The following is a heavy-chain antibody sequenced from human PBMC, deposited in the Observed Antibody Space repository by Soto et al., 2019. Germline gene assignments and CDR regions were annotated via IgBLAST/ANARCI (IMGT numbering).Heavy chain of an antibody. J-gene: IGHJ6*02. D-gene: IGHD3-10*01. V-gene: IGHV1-69*01. Sequence: QVQLVQSGAEVKKPGSSVKVSCKTSGVSFNNNGIGWVRQAPGHGLEWMGGVSPPFRTSNYARKFQGRISITADASTGTVNMELSSLTSEVTAQYYCARVLYYGSGSYSPYGMDVWGQGTTVTVSS. CDR3: ARVLYYGSGSYSPYGMDV. CDR2: VSPPFRTS. CDR1: GVSFNNNG.